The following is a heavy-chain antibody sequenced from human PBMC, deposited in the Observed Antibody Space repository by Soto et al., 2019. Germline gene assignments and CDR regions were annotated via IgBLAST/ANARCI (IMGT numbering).Heavy chain of an antibody. CDR1: GYSFTSYW. CDR3: ARHSPVTTVTTVNWFDP. D-gene: IGHD4-4*01. CDR2: IYPGDSDT. Sequence: GESLKISCKGSGYSFTSYWIGWVLQIPGKGLEWMGIIYPGDSDTRYSPSFQGQVTISADKSISTAYLQWSSLKASDTAMYYCARHSPVTTVTTVNWFDPWGQRTLVSVSS. J-gene: IGHJ5*02. V-gene: IGHV5-51*01.